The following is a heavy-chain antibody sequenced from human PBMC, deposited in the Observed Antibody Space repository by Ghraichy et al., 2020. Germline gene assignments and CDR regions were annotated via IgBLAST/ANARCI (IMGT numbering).Heavy chain of an antibody. CDR1: EFTFSSHA. Sequence: LSLTCAASEFTFSSHAMHWVRQAPGQGLEWVAVLSYDGSDKYYADSVKGRFTISRDNSKNTLYLQMNSLRVEDTGVYYCAKDLSPRPVAVTRAYLDYWGQGTRVTVSS. J-gene: IGHJ4*02. D-gene: IGHD6-19*01. CDR2: LSYDGSDK. CDR3: AKDLSPRPVAVTRAYLDY. V-gene: IGHV3-30*18.